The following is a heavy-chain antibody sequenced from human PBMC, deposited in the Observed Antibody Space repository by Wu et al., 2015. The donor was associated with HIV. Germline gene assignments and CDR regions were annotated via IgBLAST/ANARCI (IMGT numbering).Heavy chain of an antibody. CDR2: INPLFGTT. V-gene: IGHV1-69*01. J-gene: IGHJ6*02. CDR1: GYTFTAFY. CDR3: ARNTGSVATSLYSLGV. Sequence: QVQLVQSGAEVKKPGASVKVSCKASGYTFTAFYLHWVRQAPGRGLEWMGGINPLFGTTKNAQKFQDRVTITTDESRGSAYLELSSLRSEDTAVYYCARNTGSVATSLYSLGVWGQGTTVTVSS. D-gene: IGHD6-19*01.